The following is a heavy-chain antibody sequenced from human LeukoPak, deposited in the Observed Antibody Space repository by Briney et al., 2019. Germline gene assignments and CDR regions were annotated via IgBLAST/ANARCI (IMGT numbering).Heavy chain of an antibody. CDR3: AKNYCSGGSCFDY. Sequence: GGSLRLSSAASGFTFSSYGMDWVRQAPGQGLEWVAVISYDGSNKNHADSVKGRFTISRDNSKNTLYLQMNSLRAEDTAVYYCAKNYCSGGSCFDYWGQGTLVTVSS. CDR1: GFTFSSYG. D-gene: IGHD2-15*01. V-gene: IGHV3-30*18. CDR2: ISYDGSNK. J-gene: IGHJ4*02.